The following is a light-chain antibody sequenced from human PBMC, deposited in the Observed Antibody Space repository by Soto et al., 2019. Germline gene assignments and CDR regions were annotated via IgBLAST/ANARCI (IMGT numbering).Light chain of an antibody. CDR3: QQLNTYPRT. CDR2: AAS. J-gene: IGKJ1*01. Sequence: LTQSPGTLSLSPGERATLSCRASQSVSSSYLAWYQQEPGKAPKLLIYAASTLQSGVPSRFSGSGSGTEFTLTISSLQPEDFATYYCQQLNTYPRTFGPGTRVEV. CDR1: QSVSSSY. V-gene: IGKV1-9*01.